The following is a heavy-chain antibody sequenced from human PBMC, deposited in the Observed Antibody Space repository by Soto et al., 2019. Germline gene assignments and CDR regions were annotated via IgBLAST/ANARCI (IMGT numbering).Heavy chain of an antibody. D-gene: IGHD5-12*01. CDR2: ISSSGSTM. Sequence: GGSLRLSCAASGFTFSDYYMSWIRQAPGKGLEWVSYISSSGSTMYYADSVKGRFTISRDNAKNSLYLQMNSLRAGDTAVYYCARERSLLGYSGYDRGVRYFDYWGQGTLVTVSS. CDR3: ARERSLLGYSGYDRGVRYFDY. CDR1: GFTFSDYY. J-gene: IGHJ4*02. V-gene: IGHV3-11*01.